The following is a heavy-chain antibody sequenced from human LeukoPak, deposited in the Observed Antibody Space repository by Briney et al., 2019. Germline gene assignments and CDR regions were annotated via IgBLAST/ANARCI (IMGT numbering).Heavy chain of an antibody. CDR2: ISTDGSTT. Sequence: PGGSLRLSCAASGFTFSAYWMHWVRQAPGKGLVWVSRISTDGSTTTYADSAKGRFTISRDNAKNTLYLQMNSLRAEDTAVYYCTRDSGAADYWGQGTLVTVSS. J-gene: IGHJ4*02. D-gene: IGHD1-26*01. V-gene: IGHV3-74*01. CDR1: GFTFSAYW. CDR3: TRDSGAADY.